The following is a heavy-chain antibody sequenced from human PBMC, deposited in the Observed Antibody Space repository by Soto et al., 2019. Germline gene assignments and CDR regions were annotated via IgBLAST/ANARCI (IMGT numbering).Heavy chain of an antibody. CDR3: ARNYDSSGYYPRFDP. D-gene: IGHD3-22*01. CDR1: VGSISSYY. CDR2: IYYSGST. Sequence: SETLSLTCTVSVGSISSYYWSWIRQPPGKGLEWIGYIYYSGSTNYNPSLKSRVTISVDTSKNQFSLKLSSVTAADTAVYYCARNYDSSGYYPRFDPWGQGTLVTVSS. J-gene: IGHJ5*02. V-gene: IGHV4-59*01.